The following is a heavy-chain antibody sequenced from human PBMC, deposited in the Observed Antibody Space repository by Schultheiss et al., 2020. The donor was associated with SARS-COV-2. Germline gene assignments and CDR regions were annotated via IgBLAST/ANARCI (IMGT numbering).Heavy chain of an antibody. Sequence: GGSLRLSCAASGFTFSSYAMHWVRQAPGKGLEWVANIKQDGSEKYYVDSVKGRFTISRDNAKNSLYLQMNSLRAEDTAVYYCARDRVSVTRVAARPHGFDYWGQGTLVTVSS. CDR2: IKQDGSEK. CDR3: ARDRVSVTRVAARPHGFDY. CDR1: GFTFSSYA. J-gene: IGHJ4*02. D-gene: IGHD6-6*01. V-gene: IGHV3-7*01.